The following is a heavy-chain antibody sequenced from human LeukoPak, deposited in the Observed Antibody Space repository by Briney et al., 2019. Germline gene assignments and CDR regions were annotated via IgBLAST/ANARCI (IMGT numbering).Heavy chain of an antibody. CDR1: GYTSTGYY. D-gene: IGHD5-24*01. Sequence: ASVKVSCKASGYTSTGYYMHWVRQAPGQGLEWMGWVKGDSGVTYYAQEFQGRVTMTRDTSINTAYMELSRLRSDDTAVYYCVRWRDGYIYDYWGQGTLVTVSS. V-gene: IGHV1-2*02. J-gene: IGHJ4*02. CDR2: VKGDSGVT. CDR3: VRWRDGYIYDY.